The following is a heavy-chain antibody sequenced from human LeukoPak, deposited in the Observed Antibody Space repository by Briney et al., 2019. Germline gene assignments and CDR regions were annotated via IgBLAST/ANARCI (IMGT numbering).Heavy chain of an antibody. V-gene: IGHV4-59*12. D-gene: IGHD3-3*01. CDR1: GGSISSYY. CDR2: IYYSGST. Sequence: SETLSLTCTVSGGSISSYYWSWIRQPPGKGLEWIGYIYYSGSTNYNPFLKSRVTISVDTSKNQFSLKLSSVTAADTAVYYCARLSIFGVAYYYYYMDVWGKGTTVTVSS. J-gene: IGHJ6*03. CDR3: ARLSIFGVAYYYYYMDV.